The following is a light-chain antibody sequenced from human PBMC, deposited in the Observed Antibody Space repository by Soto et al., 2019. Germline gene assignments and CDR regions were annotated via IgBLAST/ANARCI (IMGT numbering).Light chain of an antibody. V-gene: IGKV3-15*01. CDR2: GAS. Sequence: EIVMTQSPATLSVSPGERATLSCRASQSVISYLAWYQQTPGQPHRLLLYGASTRATGIPARFSGSGSGTEFILIIISLQSEEFAVDYCQQYSKWPLTFVGVTKVE. CDR1: QSVISY. CDR3: QQYSKWPLT. J-gene: IGKJ4*01.